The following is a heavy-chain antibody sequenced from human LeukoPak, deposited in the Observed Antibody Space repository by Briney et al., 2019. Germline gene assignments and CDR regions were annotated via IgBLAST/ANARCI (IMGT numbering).Heavy chain of an antibody. J-gene: IGHJ4*02. D-gene: IGHD3-22*01. CDR2: ISWNSGGI. V-gene: IGHV3-9*01. CDR3: AKEIRPYYYDSSGSPFDY. CDR1: GFTFDDYA. Sequence: GGSLRLSCAASGFTFDDYAMHWVRQAPGKGLEWVSGISWNSGGIGYADSVKGRFTISRDNAKNSLYLQMNSLRAEDTALYYCAKEIRPYYYDSSGSPFDYWGQGTLVTVSS.